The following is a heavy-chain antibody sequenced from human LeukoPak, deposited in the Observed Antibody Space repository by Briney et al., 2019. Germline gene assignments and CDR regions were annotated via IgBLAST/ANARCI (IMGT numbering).Heavy chain of an antibody. CDR2: IYTSGST. D-gene: IGHD3-22*01. J-gene: IGHJ4*02. V-gene: IGHV4-4*07. CDR3: ASEAYYYDSSGYYKY. CDR1: GDSTSSFH. Sequence: PSETLSLTCTVAGDSTSSFHWSWIRQPAGKGLEWIGRIYTSGSTNYNPSLKSRVTMSVDTSKNQFSLKLSSVTAADTAVYYCASEAYYYDSSGYYKYWGQGTLVTVSS.